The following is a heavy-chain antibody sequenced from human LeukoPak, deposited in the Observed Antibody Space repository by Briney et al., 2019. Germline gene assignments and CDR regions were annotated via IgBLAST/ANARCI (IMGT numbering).Heavy chain of an antibody. J-gene: IGHJ4*02. CDR2: INPSGGST. D-gene: IGHD6-19*01. Sequence: GASVKVSCKASGGTFSSYAISWVRQAPGQGLEWMGIINPSGGSTSYAQKFQGRVTMTRDTSTSTVYMELSSLRSEDTAVYYCARDRSSGWYGDYWGQGTLVTVSS. CDR1: GGTFSSYA. CDR3: ARDRSSGWYGDY. V-gene: IGHV1-46*01.